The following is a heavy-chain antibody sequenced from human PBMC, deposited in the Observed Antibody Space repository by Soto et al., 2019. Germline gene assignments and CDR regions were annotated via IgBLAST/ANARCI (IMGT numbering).Heavy chain of an antibody. CDR3: AKRDTAMIYGMDV. Sequence: GESLKISCKGSGYSFTSYWIGWVRQMPGKGLEWMGIIYPGDSDTRYSPSFQGQVTISADKSISTAYLQWSSLKASDTAMYYCAKRDTAMIYGMDVWGQGTTVTVSS. CDR2: IYPGDSDT. D-gene: IGHD5-18*01. CDR1: GYSFTSYW. V-gene: IGHV5-51*01. J-gene: IGHJ6*02.